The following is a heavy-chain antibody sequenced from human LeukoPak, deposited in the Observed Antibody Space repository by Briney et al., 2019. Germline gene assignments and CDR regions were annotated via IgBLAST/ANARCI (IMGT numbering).Heavy chain of an antibody. D-gene: IGHD1-14*01. Sequence: GESLMISCQGSGYSFSDYWIGWVRQMPGTGLEGMGIIYPGDSDTRYSPSFQGQVTMSADKSISTAYLQWSSLKASDTAIYYCATAGTHYGMDVWGQGTTVTVSS. CDR3: ATAGTHYGMDV. V-gene: IGHV5-51*01. J-gene: IGHJ6*02. CDR2: IYPGDSDT. CDR1: GYSFSDYW.